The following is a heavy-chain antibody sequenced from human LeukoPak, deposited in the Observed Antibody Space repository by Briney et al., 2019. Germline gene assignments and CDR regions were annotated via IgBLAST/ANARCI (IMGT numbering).Heavy chain of an antibody. CDR2: ISSSGSTT. Sequence: GGSLRPSCAASGFTYTSYEMNWVRQAPGKGLEWVSYISSSGSTTYYADSVKGRFTISRDNAKNALYLQMNSLRAEDTAVYYCAREGGYSYRRHFDYWGQGTLVTVSS. V-gene: IGHV3-48*03. J-gene: IGHJ4*02. CDR1: GFTYTSYE. D-gene: IGHD5-18*01. CDR3: AREGGYSYRRHFDY.